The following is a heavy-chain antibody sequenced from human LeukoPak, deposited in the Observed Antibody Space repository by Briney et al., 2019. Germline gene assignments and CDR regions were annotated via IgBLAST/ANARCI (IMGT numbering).Heavy chain of an antibody. V-gene: IGHV3-66*01. CDR2: IYSGGSA. Sequence: GGSLRLSCAASGFTVSSNYMSWVRQAPGKGLEWVSVIYSGGSAYYADSVKGRFIISRDNSKNTLYLQMNSLRAEDTAVYYCAKSAARSDILTGSDYWGQGTLVTVSS. CDR3: AKSAARSDILTGSDY. D-gene: IGHD3-9*01. CDR1: GFTVSSNY. J-gene: IGHJ4*02.